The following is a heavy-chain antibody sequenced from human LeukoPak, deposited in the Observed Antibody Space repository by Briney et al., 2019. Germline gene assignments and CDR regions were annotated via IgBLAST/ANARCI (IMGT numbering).Heavy chain of an antibody. CDR1: SGSISSYY. D-gene: IGHD6-19*01. CDR2: IYTSGST. CDR3: ARDWNAGSGWFLWFDP. Sequence: SETLSLTCTVSSGSISSYYWSWIRQPAGKGLECIGRIYTSGSTDYNSSLKSRVAMSLDTSKNQFSLKLRSVTAADTAVYYCARDWNAGSGWFLWFDPWGQRTLVTVSS. V-gene: IGHV4-4*07. J-gene: IGHJ5*02.